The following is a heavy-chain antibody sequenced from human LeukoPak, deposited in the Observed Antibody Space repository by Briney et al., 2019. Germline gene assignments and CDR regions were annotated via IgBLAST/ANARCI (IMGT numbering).Heavy chain of an antibody. J-gene: IGHJ6*03. CDR3: AKDATAVPGTVYMDV. CDR2: IKTDGSIT. V-gene: IGHV3-74*01. CDR1: GFSFSVYW. D-gene: IGHD6-13*01. Sequence: AGGSLRLSCAASGFSFSVYWMHWVRQAPGKGPVWVSRIKTDGSITDYADSVKGRFTISRDNAKNSVYLQMTSLRAEDTALYYCAKDATAVPGTVYMDVWGKGTTVTISS.